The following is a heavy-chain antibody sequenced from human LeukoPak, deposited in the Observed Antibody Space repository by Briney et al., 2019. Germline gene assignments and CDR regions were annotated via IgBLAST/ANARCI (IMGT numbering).Heavy chain of an antibody. CDR1: GFTVSSNY. J-gene: IGHJ4*02. Sequence: GGSLRLSCAASGFTVSSNYMSWVRQAPGKGLEWVSVIYSGGSTYYADSVKGRFTISRDNSKNTLYLQMNSLRAEDTAVYYCARVFLSSSWYYFDYWGQGTLVIVSS. V-gene: IGHV3-66*01. CDR2: IYSGGST. D-gene: IGHD6-13*01. CDR3: ARVFLSSSWYYFDY.